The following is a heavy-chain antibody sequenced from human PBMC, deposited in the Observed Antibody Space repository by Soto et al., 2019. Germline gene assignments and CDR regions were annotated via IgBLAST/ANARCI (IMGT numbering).Heavy chain of an antibody. D-gene: IGHD3-22*01. CDR2: ISGSGGVT. CDR1: GFKFSDYA. Sequence: PGGSLRLSCTASGFKFSDYAITWVRQAPGEGLEWVSVISGSGGVTYFADSVKGRFTVSRDNSKNTVFLQLNNVRAEDSAVYFCAKVLSYHYGWFDPWGLGTLVTVSS. J-gene: IGHJ5*02. V-gene: IGHV3-23*01. CDR3: AKVLSYHYGWFDP.